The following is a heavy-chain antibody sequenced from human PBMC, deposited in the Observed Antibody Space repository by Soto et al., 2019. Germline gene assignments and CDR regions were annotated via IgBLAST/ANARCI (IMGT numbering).Heavy chain of an antibody. CDR3: STHSEGGVFDY. D-gene: IGHD3-16*01. CDR1: GGTFNSYT. CDR2: IIPTFEIT. V-gene: IGHV1-69*02. J-gene: IGHJ4*02. Sequence: QVQVVQSGTEVRKPGSSVRVSCKASGGTFNSYTISWVRQAPGQGLEWMGRIIPTFEITNYAPNFQARVMITADTSTLTSYMELKCLNSADTAVLYFSTHSEGGVFDYFGQGTLVTLSS.